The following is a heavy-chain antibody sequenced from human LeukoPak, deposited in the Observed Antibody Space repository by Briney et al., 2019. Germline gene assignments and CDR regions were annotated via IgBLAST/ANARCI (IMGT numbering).Heavy chain of an antibody. Sequence: ASVKVSCKASGYTFTSYYMHWVRQAPGQGREWMGIINPSGGSTSYAQQFQGRVTMTRDMATSTVNMELSSLRSEDTAVYYCARGSGYGDYLFDYWGQGTLVTVSS. CDR2: INPSGGST. J-gene: IGHJ4*02. D-gene: IGHD4-17*01. CDR1: GYTFTSYY. CDR3: ARGSGYGDYLFDY. V-gene: IGHV1-46*01.